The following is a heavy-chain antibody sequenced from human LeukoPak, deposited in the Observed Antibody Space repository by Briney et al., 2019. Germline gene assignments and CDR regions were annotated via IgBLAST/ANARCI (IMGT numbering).Heavy chain of an antibody. CDR3: ARVVPAGLSGGFDY. J-gene: IGHJ4*02. D-gene: IGHD6-13*01. CDR2: IYYSGST. CDR1: EGSISSSSFF. V-gene: IGHV4-39*01. Sequence: SETLSLTCTVSEGSISSSSFFWGWIRQPPGKGLEWIGSIYYSGSTYYNPSLKSRVTISVDTSKNQFSLKVNSVTAADTAVYDCARVVPAGLSGGFDYWGQGTLVTVSS.